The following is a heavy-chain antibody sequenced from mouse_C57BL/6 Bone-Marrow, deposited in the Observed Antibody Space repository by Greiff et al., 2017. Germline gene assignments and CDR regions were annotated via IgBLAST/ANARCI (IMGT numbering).Heavy chain of an antibody. CDR2: INPGSGGT. CDR1: GYAFTNYL. J-gene: IGHJ1*03. Sequence: QVQLQQSGAELVRPGTSVTVSCKASGYAFTNYLIEWVKQRPGQGLEWIGVINPGSGGTNYNEKFKGKATLTADKSASTAYMKLSSLTSEDTAVYFCARYPNYEYFDVWGTGTTVTVSS. CDR3: ARYPNYEYFDV. V-gene: IGHV1-54*01. D-gene: IGHD2-4*01.